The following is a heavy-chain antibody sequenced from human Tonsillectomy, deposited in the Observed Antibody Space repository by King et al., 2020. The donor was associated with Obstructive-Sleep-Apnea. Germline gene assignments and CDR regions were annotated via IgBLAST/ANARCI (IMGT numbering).Heavy chain of an antibody. V-gene: IGHV3-30*04. J-gene: IGHJ4*02. D-gene: IGHD3-10*01. CDR1: GFTFSNYA. CDR2: VSYDGSNK. CDR3: VRNEQMVRGVMSSH. Sequence: VQLVESGGGVVQPGRSLTLSCAASGFTFSNYAMHWVRQAPGKGLEWVTVVSYDGSNKYYADSVRGLFTISRDNSKNTLCLQTRSLRAEDTAVYYCVRNEQMVRGVMSSHWGQGARVTVSS.